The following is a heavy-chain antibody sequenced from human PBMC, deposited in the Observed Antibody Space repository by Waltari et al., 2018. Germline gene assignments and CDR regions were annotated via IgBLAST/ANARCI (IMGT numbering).Heavy chain of an antibody. V-gene: IGHV4-39*01. CDR1: GGSISSSSYY. CDR3: ASPEKSTTGVDY. J-gene: IGHJ4*02. Sequence: QLQLQESGPGLVKPSETLSLTCTVSGGSISSSSYYWGWIRQPPGKGLEWIGSIHYSGSTYYNPSLKSRVTISVDTSKNQFSLKLSSVTTADTAVYYCASPEKSTTGVDYWGQGTLVTVSS. D-gene: IGHD7-27*01. CDR2: IHYSGST.